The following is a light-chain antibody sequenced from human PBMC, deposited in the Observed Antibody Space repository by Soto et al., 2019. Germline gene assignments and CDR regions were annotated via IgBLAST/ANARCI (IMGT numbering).Light chain of an antibody. CDR2: DVS. J-gene: IGKJ5*01. CDR1: QDIRGA. CDR3: QQFNVYPIT. V-gene: IGKV1-13*02. Sequence: AIQLTQSPSSLSASVRDRVTITCRASQDIRGALAWYQQKPGKAPKLLIYDVSSLESGVPSRFSGSGSGTDFTFTISSLQPEDFATYYCQQFNVYPITFGQGTRLEIK.